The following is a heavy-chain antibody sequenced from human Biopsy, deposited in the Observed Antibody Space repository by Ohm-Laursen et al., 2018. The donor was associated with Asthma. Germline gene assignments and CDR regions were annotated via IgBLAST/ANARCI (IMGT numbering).Heavy chain of an antibody. J-gene: IGHJ6*02. Sequence: SVKVSCKVSGDSFSNYAISWVRQAPGQGLEWMGGLIPVLGTPDHAQMFEGRVTITADESTSTAYMELSSLSSEDTVVYYCARGYSGSDRIVYYYSGLEVWGQGTTVTVSS. CDR2: LIPVLGTP. D-gene: IGHD5-12*01. V-gene: IGHV1-69*13. CDR3: ARGYSGSDRIVYYYSGLEV. CDR1: GDSFSNYA.